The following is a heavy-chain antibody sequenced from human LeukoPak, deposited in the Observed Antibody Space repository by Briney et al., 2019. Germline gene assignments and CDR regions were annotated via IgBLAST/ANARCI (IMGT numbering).Heavy chain of an antibody. CDR3: ARGQRGTVRQVSNTSFDP. V-gene: IGHV4-39*07. CDR2: VNDSGRT. Sequence: SETLSLTCTVSGGSISSSSYYWNSIRQTRGRGLEWLGEVNDSGRTNINASLRSRFSLSVDTSKNQFSLKLISVTAADTAVYYCARGQRGTVRQVSNTSFDPSGQGTRVIVSS. D-gene: IGHD2-2*02. J-gene: IGHJ5*02. CDR1: GGSISSSSYY.